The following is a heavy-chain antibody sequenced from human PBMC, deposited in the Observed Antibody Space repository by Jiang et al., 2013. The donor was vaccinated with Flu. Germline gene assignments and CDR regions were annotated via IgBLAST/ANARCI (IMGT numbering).Heavy chain of an antibody. V-gene: IGHV2-5*02. CDR3: ARSDIGDDAFDI. Sequence: KPTQTLTLTCTFSGFSLSTSGVGVGWIRQPPGKALEWLALIYWDDDKRYSTSLKTRLTISKDTSKNQVVLTMTNMDPVDTATYYCARSDIGDDAFDIWGQGTMVTVSS. CDR1: GFSLSTSGVG. J-gene: IGHJ3*02. CDR2: IYWDDDK. D-gene: IGHD2-15*01.